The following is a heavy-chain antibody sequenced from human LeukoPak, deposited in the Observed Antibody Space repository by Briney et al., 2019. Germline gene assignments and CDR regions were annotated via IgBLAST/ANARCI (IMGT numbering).Heavy chain of an antibody. Sequence: SVKVSCKASGGTFSSYAISWVRQAPGQGLEWMGGIIPIFGTSNYAQKFQGRVTITADESTSTAYMELTSLRSEDTAVYYCARPYYYYMDVWGKGTTVTVSS. J-gene: IGHJ6*03. CDR3: ARPYYYYMDV. CDR2: IIPIFGTS. V-gene: IGHV1-69*13. CDR1: GGTFSSYA.